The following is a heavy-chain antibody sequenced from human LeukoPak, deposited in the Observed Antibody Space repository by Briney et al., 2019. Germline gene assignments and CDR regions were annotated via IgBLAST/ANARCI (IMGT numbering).Heavy chain of an antibody. Sequence: GDSVKVSCKASGYTFTSYGISWVRQAPGQGLEWMGWISAYNGNTNYAQKLQGRVTMTTDTSTSTAYMELRSLRSDDTAVYYCARDGEVRYFDWLSQPNWFDPWGQGTLVTVSS. CDR2: ISAYNGNT. D-gene: IGHD3-9*01. V-gene: IGHV1-18*04. CDR1: GYTFTSYG. J-gene: IGHJ5*02. CDR3: ARDGEVRYFDWLSQPNWFDP.